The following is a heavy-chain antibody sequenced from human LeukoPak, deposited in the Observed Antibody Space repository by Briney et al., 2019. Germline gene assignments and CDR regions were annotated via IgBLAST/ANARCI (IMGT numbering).Heavy chain of an antibody. V-gene: IGHV3-11*04. CDR3: ARAPSEKGAKGLYFDY. J-gene: IGHJ4*02. CDR2: TSSSGSTI. D-gene: IGHD1-26*01. Sequence: GGSLRLSCAASGFTFSDYYMSWIRQAPGKGLEWVSYTSSSGSTIYYADSVKGRFTISRDNAKNSLYLQMNSLRAEDTAVYYCARAPSEKGAKGLYFDYWGQGTLVTVSS. CDR1: GFTFSDYY.